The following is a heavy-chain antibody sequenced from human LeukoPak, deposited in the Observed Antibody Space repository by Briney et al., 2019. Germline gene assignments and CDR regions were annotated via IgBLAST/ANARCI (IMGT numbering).Heavy chain of an antibody. V-gene: IGHV4-59*01. CDR3: ARGRSGWLLPFDH. CDR2: IYYSGST. D-gene: IGHD6-19*01. J-gene: IGHJ4*02. Sequence: SETLSLTCTVSGGSLSSYYWSWIRQPPGKGLEWIGYIYYSGSTNYNPSLKSRVTISVDTSKNQFSLKLSPVTAADTAVYYCARGRSGWLLPFDHWGQGTLVTVSS. CDR1: GGSLSSYY.